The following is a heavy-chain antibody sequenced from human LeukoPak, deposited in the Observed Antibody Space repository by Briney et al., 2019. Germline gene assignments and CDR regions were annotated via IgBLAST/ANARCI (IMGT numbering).Heavy chain of an antibody. J-gene: IGHJ4*02. CDR3: ARGTTAADLFDY. CDR2: ISGSGGRT. V-gene: IGHV3-23*01. Sequence: PGGSPRLSCAASGFTFSSYAMSWVRQAPGKGLEWVSRISGSGGRTHYADSVKGRFTISRDNSKNTLYVQMTSLRAEDTAVYYCARGTTAADLFDYWGQGTLVTVSS. CDR1: GFTFSSYA. D-gene: IGHD1/OR15-1a*01.